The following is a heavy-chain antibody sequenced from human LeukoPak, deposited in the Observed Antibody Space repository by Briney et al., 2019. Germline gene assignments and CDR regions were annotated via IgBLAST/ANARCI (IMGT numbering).Heavy chain of an antibody. CDR2: INPSGGTT. CDR1: GYTFTSYY. Sequence: ASVKVSCKASGYTFTSYYMHWVRQAPGQGLEWMGIINPSGGTTRYAQKLQGRVTMTTDTSTSTAYMELRSLRSDDTAVYYCARELTYYDFWSGYYSPSYFDYWGQGTLVTVSS. V-gene: IGHV1-46*01. J-gene: IGHJ4*02. CDR3: ARELTYYDFWSGYYSPSYFDY. D-gene: IGHD3-3*01.